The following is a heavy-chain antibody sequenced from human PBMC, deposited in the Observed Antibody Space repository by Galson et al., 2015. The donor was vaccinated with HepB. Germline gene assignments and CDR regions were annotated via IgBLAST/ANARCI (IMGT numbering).Heavy chain of an antibody. Sequence: SLRLSCAASGFTFDDYAMHWVRQAPGKGLEWVSGISWNSAGVGYADSVKGRFTISRDNAKNSLYLQMNSLRAEDTALYYCAKSPIGQWLVLAYFDYWGQGTLVTVSS. CDR1: GFTFDDYA. CDR2: ISWNSAGV. J-gene: IGHJ4*02. CDR3: AKSPIGQWLVLAYFDY. D-gene: IGHD6-19*01. V-gene: IGHV3-9*01.